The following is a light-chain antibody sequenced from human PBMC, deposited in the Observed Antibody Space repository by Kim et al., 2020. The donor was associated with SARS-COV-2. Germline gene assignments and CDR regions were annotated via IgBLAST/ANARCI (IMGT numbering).Light chain of an antibody. CDR3: QSYDGSDWI. V-gene: IGLV6-57*01. J-gene: IGLJ2*01. Sequence: NFMLTQPHSVSESPGKTVIISCTRSSGSFAADSVQWYQQRPGSPPSTVIFDDSQRPSGVPSRFSGSIDASSSSASLTISGLKTEDEADYYCQSYDGSDWIFGGGTQLTVL. CDR2: DDS. CDR1: SGSFAADS.